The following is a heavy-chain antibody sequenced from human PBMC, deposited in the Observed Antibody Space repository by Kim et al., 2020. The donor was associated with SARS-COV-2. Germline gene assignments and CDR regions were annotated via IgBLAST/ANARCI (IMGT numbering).Heavy chain of an antibody. Sequence: GSTNYNPSLKSRVTISVDTSKNQFSLKLSSVTAADTAVYYCARGDIVATTWGQGTLVTVSS. V-gene: IGHV4-34*01. D-gene: IGHD5-12*01. CDR3: ARGDIVATT. J-gene: IGHJ5*02. CDR2: GST.